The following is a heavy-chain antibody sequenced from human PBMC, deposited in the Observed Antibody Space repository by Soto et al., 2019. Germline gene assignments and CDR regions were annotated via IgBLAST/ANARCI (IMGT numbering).Heavy chain of an antibody. Sequence: QVQLVESGGGVVQPGRSLRLSCAASGFTFSSYGMHWVRQAPGKGLEWVAVIWYDGSNKYYAESVRGRFTISRDNSKNTLYLQRNSRRAEDTAVYYCAREGKDIVATIRPYYFDYWGQGTLVTVSS. J-gene: IGHJ4*02. D-gene: IGHD5-12*01. V-gene: IGHV3-33*01. CDR3: AREGKDIVATIRPYYFDY. CDR1: GFTFSSYG. CDR2: IWYDGSNK.